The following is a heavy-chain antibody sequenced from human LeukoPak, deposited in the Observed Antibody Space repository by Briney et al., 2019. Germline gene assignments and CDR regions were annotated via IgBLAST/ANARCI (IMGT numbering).Heavy chain of an antibody. CDR2: IKHDGSKI. Sequence: GGSLRLSCAASGFTFSSYWMSWVRQAPGKGLEWVANIKHDGSKIHYVDSVKGRFTISRDNAKNSLYLQMNSLRAEDTAVYYCVREWALWGQGTMVSVSS. V-gene: IGHV3-7*01. CDR3: VREWAL. J-gene: IGHJ3*01. CDR1: GFTFSSYW.